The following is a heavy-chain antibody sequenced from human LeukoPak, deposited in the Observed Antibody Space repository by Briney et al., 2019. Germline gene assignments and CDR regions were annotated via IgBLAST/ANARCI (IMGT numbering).Heavy chain of an antibody. D-gene: IGHD5-24*01. CDR3: ARGTGDGYNLGDFDY. Sequence: GGSLRLSCAASGFTFSDYYMSWIRQAPGKGLEWVSYISSSGSAIYYAHCVKGRFTISRDNAKNSLYLQMNSLRAEDTAVYYCARGTGDGYNLGDFDYWGQGTLVTVSS. V-gene: IGHV3-11*01. J-gene: IGHJ4*02. CDR1: GFTFSDYY. CDR2: ISSSGSAI.